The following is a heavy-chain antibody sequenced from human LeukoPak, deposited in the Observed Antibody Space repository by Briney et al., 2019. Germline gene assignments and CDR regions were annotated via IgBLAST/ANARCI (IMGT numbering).Heavy chain of an antibody. Sequence: SETLSLTCAVYGGSFSGYYWSWIRQPPGEGLEWIGEINHSGSTNYNPSLKSRVTISVDRSKNQFSLKLSSVTAADTAVYYCARALMTTSSWFDPWGQGTLVTVSS. CDR2: INHSGST. CDR3: ARALMTTSSWFDP. D-gene: IGHD4-11*01. V-gene: IGHV4-34*01. CDR1: GGSFSGYY. J-gene: IGHJ5*02.